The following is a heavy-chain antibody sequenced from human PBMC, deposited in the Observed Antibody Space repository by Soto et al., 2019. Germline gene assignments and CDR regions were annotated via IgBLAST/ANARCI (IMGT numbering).Heavy chain of an antibody. Sequence: ASVKVSCKAAGYTFSGFYMHLVRQAPGKGLEWMGWINPNSGGTKSAEKFQGRVTMNRDTSISTAYMELSRLTSDDTAVYYCVSAAVTGTAGLGFWGQGTQVTVSS. CDR3: VSAAVTGTAGLGF. J-gene: IGHJ4*02. D-gene: IGHD6-19*01. CDR2: INPNSGGT. V-gene: IGHV1-2*02. CDR1: GYTFSGFY.